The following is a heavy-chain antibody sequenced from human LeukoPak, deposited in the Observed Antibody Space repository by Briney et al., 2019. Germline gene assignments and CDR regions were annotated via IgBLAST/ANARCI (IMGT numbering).Heavy chain of an antibody. Sequence: PGGSLRLSCAASGFTFSSYWMHSVRQAPGKGLVWVSRINSDGSSTSYADSVKGRFTISRDNAKNTLYLQMNRLRAEDTAVYYCARDDPKQQPGKGDYWGQGTLVTVSS. J-gene: IGHJ4*02. CDR3: ARDDPKQQPGKGDY. V-gene: IGHV3-74*01. D-gene: IGHD6-13*01. CDR1: GFTFSSYW. CDR2: INSDGSST.